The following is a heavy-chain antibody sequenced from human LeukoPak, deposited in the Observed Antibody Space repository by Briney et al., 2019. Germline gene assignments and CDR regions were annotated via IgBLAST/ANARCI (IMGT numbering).Heavy chain of an antibody. J-gene: IGHJ3*02. CDR2: ISSSSTYL. CDR3: ARRSYCGGDCYGSDAFDI. D-gene: IGHD2-21*02. Sequence: GGSLRLSCAASGFTLSPYTMNWVRQAPGKGLEWISSISSSSTYLDYADSLKGRFTISRDNAKNSLYLQMNSLRAEDTAVYYCARRSYCGGDCYGSDAFDIWGQGTMVTVSS. V-gene: IGHV3-21*01. CDR1: GFTLSPYT.